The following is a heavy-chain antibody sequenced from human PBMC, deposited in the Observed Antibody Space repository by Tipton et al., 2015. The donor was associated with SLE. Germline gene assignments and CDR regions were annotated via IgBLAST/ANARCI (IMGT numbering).Heavy chain of an antibody. D-gene: IGHD3-22*01. V-gene: IGHV4-59*01. CDR1: GGSISTYY. Sequence: TLSLTCTVSGGSISTYYWNWIRQPPGKGLEWIGYIYYSGSTNYNPSLKSRVTISVDTSKNQVSLKLTSVTAADTAVYYCARAKGYYDSSGYYYAPYFDYWGQGTLVTVSS. CDR2: IYYSGST. J-gene: IGHJ4*02. CDR3: ARAKGYYDSSGYYYAPYFDY.